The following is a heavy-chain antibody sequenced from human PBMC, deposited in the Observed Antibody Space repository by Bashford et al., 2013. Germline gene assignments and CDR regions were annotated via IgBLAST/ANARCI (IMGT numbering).Heavy chain of an antibody. D-gene: IGHD3-22*01. J-gene: IGHJ4*02. CDR3: AREPHYYDSRGSYYELGDYFDF. Sequence: SETLSLTCTVSGGSISSGYYYWSWVRQPAGKGLEWIGHISTSGSPRYNPSLKSRVTISLDTSKNQFSLKLSSVTAADTAVYYCAREPHYYDSRGSYYELGDYFDFWAGEPWSPSPQ. V-gene: IGHV4-61*09. CDR1: GGSISSGYYY. CDR2: ISTSGSP.